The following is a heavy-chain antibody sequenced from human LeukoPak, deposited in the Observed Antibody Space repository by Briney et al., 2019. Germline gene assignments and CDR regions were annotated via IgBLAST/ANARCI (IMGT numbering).Heavy chain of an antibody. V-gene: IGHV1-46*01. CDR3: ARDLGDYGDLDAFDI. CDR2: INPSGGST. CDR1: GYTFTSYY. D-gene: IGHD4-17*01. Sequence: ASVKVSCNASGYTFTSYYMHWVRQAPGQGLEWMGIINPSGGSTSYAQKFQGRVTMTRDTSTSTVYMELSSLRSEDTAVYYCARDLGDYGDLDAFDIWGQGTMVTVSS. J-gene: IGHJ3*02.